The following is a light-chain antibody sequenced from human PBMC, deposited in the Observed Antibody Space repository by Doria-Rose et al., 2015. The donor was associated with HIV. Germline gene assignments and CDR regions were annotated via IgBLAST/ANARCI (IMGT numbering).Light chain of an antibody. Sequence: TQSPETLSVSPGESATLSCRASQSVSTDLAWYQHILAQAPRLLIWGASTRATGIPARFSGSGSGTEFTLTISSLQSEDFAIYFCHQYNNWSTFGQGTRLDIK. CDR2: GAS. CDR1: QSVSTD. CDR3: HQYNNWST. V-gene: IGKV3-15*01. J-gene: IGKJ5*01.